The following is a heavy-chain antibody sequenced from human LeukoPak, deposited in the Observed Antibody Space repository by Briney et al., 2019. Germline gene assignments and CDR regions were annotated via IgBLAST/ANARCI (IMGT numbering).Heavy chain of an antibody. CDR1: GFAFSSYN. CDR3: ARPYCASTSCPTFEY. D-gene: IGHD2-2*01. J-gene: IGHJ4*02. V-gene: IGHV3-48*01. CDR2: ISSGSDTI. Sequence: PGGSLRLSCAASGFAFSSYNMNWVRQAPGKGLERVSYISSGSDTIFYADSVKGRFTISRDNAKNSLYLQMNSLRAEDTAVYYCARPYCASTSCPTFEYWGQGTLVTVSS.